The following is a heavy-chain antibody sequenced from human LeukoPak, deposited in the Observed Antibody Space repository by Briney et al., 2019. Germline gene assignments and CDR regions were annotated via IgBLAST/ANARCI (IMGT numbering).Heavy chain of an antibody. CDR3: ARAKRETSTRPWTSGMDV. CDR2: LGSAGDK. CDR1: GFTLSDYD. Sequence: GGSPRLSCAASGFTLSDYDIHWVRQPIGKGLDWVSGLGSAGDKYHAGSERGRFTISREDAENSVYLQMNGLRPEDTAIYYCARAKRETSTRPWTSGMDVWGQGTRVTVSS. V-gene: IGHV3-13*01. D-gene: IGHD3/OR15-3a*01. J-gene: IGHJ6*02.